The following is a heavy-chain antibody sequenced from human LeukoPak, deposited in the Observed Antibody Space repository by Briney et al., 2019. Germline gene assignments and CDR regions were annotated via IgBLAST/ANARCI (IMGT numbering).Heavy chain of an antibody. CDR2: INPNSGGT. Sequence: AASVKVSCKASGYTFTGYYMHWVRQAPGRGLEWMGRINPNSGGTNYAQKFQGRVTMTRDTSISTAYMELSRLRSDDTAVYYCAREVLSSGWPYFDYWGQGTLVTVSS. CDR1: GYTFTGYY. V-gene: IGHV1-2*06. J-gene: IGHJ4*02. D-gene: IGHD6-19*01. CDR3: AREVLSSGWPYFDY.